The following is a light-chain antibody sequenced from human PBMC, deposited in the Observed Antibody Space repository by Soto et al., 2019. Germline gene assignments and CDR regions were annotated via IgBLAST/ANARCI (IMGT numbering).Light chain of an antibody. CDR3: QQYNNWPPWT. V-gene: IGKV3-15*01. J-gene: IGKJ1*01. CDR1: QSVNSN. CDR2: GAS. Sequence: EIVLTQSPATLSVSPGERATLSCRASQSVNSNLAWYQQKPDQAPRLLISGASTRASGIPARFCGSGSGTEFTLTISSLQSEDVAVYYCQQYNNWPPWTFGQGTKVEIK.